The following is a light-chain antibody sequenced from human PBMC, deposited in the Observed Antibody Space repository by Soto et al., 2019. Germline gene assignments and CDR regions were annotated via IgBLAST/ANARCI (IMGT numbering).Light chain of an antibody. CDR1: QSVSSN. J-gene: IGKJ1*01. CDR3: HHYNNWPRS. V-gene: IGKV3-15*01. CDR2: GAS. Sequence: EIVMTQSPATLSVSPGERATLSCRASQSVSSNLAWYQQKPGQAPRLLIYGASTRATGIPARFSGSGSGTEFTLTISSLQSEDSAVYYCHHYNNWPRSFGQGTKVEIK.